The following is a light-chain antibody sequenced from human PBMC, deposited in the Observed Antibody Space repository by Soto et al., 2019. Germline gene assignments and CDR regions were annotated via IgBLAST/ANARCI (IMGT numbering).Light chain of an antibody. CDR1: QSINNL. J-gene: IGKJ1*01. Sequence: DIQMTQSPSTLSASVGDRVTITCRASQSINNLLAWYQQKPGKAPNLLIYEASSLQSGVPSRFSGSGSGTEFTLTITSLQPDDFASYYCQQYHSYPCAFGQGTKVEIK. CDR2: EAS. CDR3: QQYHSYPCA. V-gene: IGKV1-5*03.